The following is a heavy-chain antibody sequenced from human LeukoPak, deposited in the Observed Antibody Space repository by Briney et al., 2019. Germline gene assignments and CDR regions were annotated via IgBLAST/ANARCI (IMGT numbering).Heavy chain of an antibody. CDR1: GFTFSSYS. J-gene: IGHJ6*02. D-gene: IGHD3-22*01. CDR3: ARDYDSSGYSPMDV. CDR2: ISSSSSSYI. V-gene: IGHV3-21*01. Sequence: PGGSLRLSCAASGFTFSSYSMNWVRQAPGKGLEWVSSISSSSSSYIYYADSVKGRFTISRDNAKNSLYLQMNSLRAEDTAVYYCARDYDSSGYSPMDVWGQGTTVTVSS.